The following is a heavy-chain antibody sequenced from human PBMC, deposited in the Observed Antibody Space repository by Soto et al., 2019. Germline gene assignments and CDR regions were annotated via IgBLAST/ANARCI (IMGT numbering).Heavy chain of an antibody. D-gene: IGHD2-21*01. J-gene: IGHJ6*02. CDR2: IITVLGTT. V-gene: IGHV1-69*08. Sequence: QVQLVQSGAELKKTGSSVKVSCRASGDTFSSYAVNWVRQAPGRGLEWMGRIITVLGTTDYAQNFKGRLTITSEKSTKTVYMELSSLRSEDTAVYYCARRRYCGYDWYHKHYYGMDVWGQGTTVTVAS. CDR1: GDTFSSYA. CDR3: ARRRYCGYDWYHKHYYGMDV.